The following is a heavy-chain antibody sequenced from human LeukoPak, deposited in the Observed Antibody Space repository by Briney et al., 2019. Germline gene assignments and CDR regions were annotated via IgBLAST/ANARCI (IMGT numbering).Heavy chain of an antibody. D-gene: IGHD6-19*01. J-gene: IGHJ4*02. V-gene: IGHV3-7*01. CDR1: GFTFSNYW. Sequence: PGGSLRFSCAASGFTFSNYWMSWVRQAPGKGLEWVANIKEDGSEKHHADSVKGRFTISRDNAKNSLYLQMNSLRAEDTAVYYCARTEYSSGWYPFDYWGQGTLVTVSS. CDR3: ARTEYSSGWYPFDY. CDR2: IKEDGSEK.